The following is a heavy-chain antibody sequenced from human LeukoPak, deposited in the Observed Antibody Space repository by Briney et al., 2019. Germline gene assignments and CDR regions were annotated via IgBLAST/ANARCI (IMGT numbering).Heavy chain of an antibody. J-gene: IGHJ3*02. V-gene: IGHV3-23*01. Sequence: GGSLRLSCAASGFTFSSYAMNWVRQAPGKGLEWVSLISGSGDSTDYADSVKGRFTISRDNSKNTLYLQINSLRADDTAVYYRAKRAVAGTGRGFDIWGQGTLVTVSS. CDR1: GFTFSSYA. CDR2: ISGSGDST. D-gene: IGHD6-19*01. CDR3: AKRAVAGTGRGFDI.